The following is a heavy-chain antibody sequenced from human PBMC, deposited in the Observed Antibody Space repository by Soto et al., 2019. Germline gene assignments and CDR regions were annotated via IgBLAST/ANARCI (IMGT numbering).Heavy chain of an antibody. CDR3: ASKGRRSGGYAFDI. V-gene: IGHV1-69*02. J-gene: IGHJ3*02. CDR1: GGTFSSYT. CDR2: IIPILGIA. D-gene: IGHD3-3*01. Sequence: QVQLVQSGAEVKKPGSSVKVSCKASGGTFSSYTISWVRQAPGQGLEWMGRIIPILGIANYAQKFQGRVTITADKSTSTAYMELSSLRSEDTAVYYCASKGRRSGGYAFDIWGQGTMVTVSS.